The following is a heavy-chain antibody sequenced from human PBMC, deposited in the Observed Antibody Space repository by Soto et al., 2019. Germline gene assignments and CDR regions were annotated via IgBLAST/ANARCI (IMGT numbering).Heavy chain of an antibody. CDR3: ARESGGATATLDYYYFYMDV. Sequence: QVQLVQSGAEVKKPGASVTVSCRSSGDTFNDYYIHWVRQAPGQGLEWMGWINTNSGVTKYAQKFQGWVSMTRDTSIRTVYMQLSRLRSDDTAVYYCARESGGATATLDYYYFYMDVWGTGTTVTVSS. D-gene: IGHD5-12*01. V-gene: IGHV1-2*04. CDR1: GDTFNDYY. J-gene: IGHJ6*03. CDR2: INTNSGVT.